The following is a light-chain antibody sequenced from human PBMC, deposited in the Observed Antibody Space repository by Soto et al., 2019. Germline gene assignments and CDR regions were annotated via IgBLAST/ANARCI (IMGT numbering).Light chain of an antibody. CDR1: RSNIGNNY. J-gene: IGLJ3*02. V-gene: IGLV1-47*02. CDR2: SNN. CDR3: AAWDDSLRGV. Sequence: QSVLTQPPSVSAAPGQKVTVSCSGSRSNIGNNYVSWYQHLPGTAPKLLIYSNNQRPSGVPDRFSGSKSGTSASLAISGLRSEDEADYYCAAWDDSLRGVFGGGTKLTVL.